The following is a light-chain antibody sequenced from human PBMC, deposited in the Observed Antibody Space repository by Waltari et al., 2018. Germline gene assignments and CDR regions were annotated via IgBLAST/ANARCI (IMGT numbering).Light chain of an antibody. V-gene: IGLV1-51*02. CDR1: NSNLGHDY. J-gene: IGLJ3*02. CDR3: GTWDSSLGDWV. CDR2: ENN. Sequence: QSVLTQPPSVSAAPGQKVTIPCSGSNSNLGHDYVYWYQQLPGKAPKLFISENNKRPSGIPARFSGSKSGTSATLGITGLQTGDEADYYCGTWDSSLGDWVFGGGTKVTVL.